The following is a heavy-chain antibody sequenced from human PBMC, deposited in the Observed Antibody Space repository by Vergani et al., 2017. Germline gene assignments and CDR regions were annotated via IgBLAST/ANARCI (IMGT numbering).Heavy chain of an antibody. CDR2: ISSSGNTI. D-gene: IGHD3-10*01. V-gene: IGHV3-48*03. Sequence: EVQLVESGGDLVQPGGSLRLSCAASGFTFSSYEMNWVRQAPGKGLEWVSYISSSGNTIYYADSVKGRFTISRDNAKNSLYLQMNSLRAEDTAVYYCARENYYGSGAFDFWGQGTLVTVAS. CDR3: ARENYYGSGAFDF. CDR1: GFTFSSYE. J-gene: IGHJ4*02.